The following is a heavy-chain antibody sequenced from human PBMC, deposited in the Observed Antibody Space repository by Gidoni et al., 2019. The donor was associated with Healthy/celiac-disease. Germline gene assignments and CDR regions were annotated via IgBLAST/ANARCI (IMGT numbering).Heavy chain of an antibody. Sequence: EVQLVESGGGLVQPGGSLRLSCAASGFTFSSYAMSWVRQAPGKGLEWVSAISGSGGSTYYADSVKGRFTISRDNSKNTLYLQMNSLRAEDTAVYYCAKGRKEGGLWFGELVDYWGQGTLVTVSS. CDR2: ISGSGGST. J-gene: IGHJ4*02. CDR1: GFTFSSYA. CDR3: AKGRKEGGLWFGELVDY. V-gene: IGHV3-23*04. D-gene: IGHD3-10*01.